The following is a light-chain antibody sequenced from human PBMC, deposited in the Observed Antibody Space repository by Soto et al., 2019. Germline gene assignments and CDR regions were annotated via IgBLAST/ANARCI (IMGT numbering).Light chain of an antibody. Sequence: QSALTQPPSVSGAPGQRVTISCTGSSSNIGAGYDVHWYQQVPGTAPRLLIYANNNRPSGVPDRFSGSKSGTSASLAITGLQAEDEADYYCQSFDSGLSGVVFGGGTQLTVL. CDR3: QSFDSGLSGVV. CDR2: ANN. CDR1: SSNIGAGYD. J-gene: IGLJ2*01. V-gene: IGLV1-40*01.